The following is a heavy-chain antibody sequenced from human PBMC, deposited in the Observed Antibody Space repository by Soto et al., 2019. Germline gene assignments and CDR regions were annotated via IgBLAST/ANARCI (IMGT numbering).Heavy chain of an antibody. J-gene: IGHJ6*02. V-gene: IGHV1-18*04. Sequence: ASVKVSCEASGYTFTSYGISWVRQAPGQGLEWMGWISAYNGNTNYAQKLQGRVTMTTDTSTSTACMELRSLRSDDTAVYYCARDLTYSSSWYNYCYYYYGMDVWGQGTTVTVSS. CDR1: GYTFTSYG. CDR3: ARDLTYSSSWYNYCYYYYGMDV. CDR2: ISAYNGNT. D-gene: IGHD6-13*01.